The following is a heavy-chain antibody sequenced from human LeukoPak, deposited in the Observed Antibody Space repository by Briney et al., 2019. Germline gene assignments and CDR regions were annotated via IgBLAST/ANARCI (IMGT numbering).Heavy chain of an antibody. CDR1: GGSISSYY. J-gene: IGHJ4*02. V-gene: IGHV4-59*12. Sequence: SETLSLTCTVSGGSISSYYWSWIRQPPGKGLEWIGYIYYSGSTNYNPSLKSRVTISVDTSKNQFSLKLSSVTAADTAVYYCVRDLGSLDYWGQGTLVTVSS. CDR3: VRDLGSLDY. CDR2: IYYSGST.